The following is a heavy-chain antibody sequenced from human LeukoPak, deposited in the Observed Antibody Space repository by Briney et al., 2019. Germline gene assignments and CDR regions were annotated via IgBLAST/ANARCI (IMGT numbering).Heavy chain of an antibody. D-gene: IGHD4-23*01. J-gene: IGHJ4*02. Sequence: ASVKVSCKASGYIFTSYGISWVRQAPGQGLEWMGWISTYNANTNYAQKLQGRVTMTTDTSTGTVYMELRSLRSDDTAVYYCARAYGGDSELDYWGQGTLVTVSS. CDR1: GYIFTSYG. CDR2: ISTYNANT. CDR3: ARAYGGDSELDY. V-gene: IGHV1-18*01.